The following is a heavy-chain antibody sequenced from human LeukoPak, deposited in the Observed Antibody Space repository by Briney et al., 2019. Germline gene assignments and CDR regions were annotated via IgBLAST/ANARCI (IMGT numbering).Heavy chain of an antibody. D-gene: IGHD6-19*01. CDR1: GYTFGTYW. CDR3: ARDQSRKWEVLSGWWFDP. Sequence: GASVKVSCKASGYTFGTYWMHWARQAPGQGLEWMAIINPSGDFTSYAQKFQGRVTVTRDMSTRTVYMELSNLRSEDTAVYYCARDQSRKWEVLSGWWFDPWGQGTLVTVSS. CDR2: INPSGDFT. J-gene: IGHJ5*02. V-gene: IGHV1-46*01.